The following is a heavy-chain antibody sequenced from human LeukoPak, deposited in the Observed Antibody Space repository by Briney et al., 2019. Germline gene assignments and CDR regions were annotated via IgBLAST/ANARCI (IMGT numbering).Heavy chain of an antibody. CDR1: GFTFSSYS. Sequence: KTGGSLRLSCAASGFTFSSYSMNWVRQAPGKGLQWVSSITSSGSNTYYADSLKGRFTISRDNSKNTLYLQMNSLRAEDTAVFYCARDLQGSFNYWGQGTLVTVSS. CDR2: ITSSGSNT. J-gene: IGHJ4*02. V-gene: IGHV3-21*04. CDR3: ARDLQGSFNY.